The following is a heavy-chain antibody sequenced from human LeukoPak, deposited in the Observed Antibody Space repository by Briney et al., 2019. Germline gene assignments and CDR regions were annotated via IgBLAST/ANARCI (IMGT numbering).Heavy chain of an antibody. V-gene: IGHV3-23*01. CDR3: AKSRSGSANWALQIFDN. D-gene: IGHD1-1*01. CDR1: GFSFGNYA. CDR2: ISGRADST. Sequence: PGGSLRLSCAVSGFSFGNYAMSWVRQAPGKGLKWVSAISGRADSTYYADSVKGRFTISRDNSKNTLYLQMNSLRAEDTAVYFCAKSRSGSANWALQIFDNWGQGTLVTVSS. J-gene: IGHJ4*02.